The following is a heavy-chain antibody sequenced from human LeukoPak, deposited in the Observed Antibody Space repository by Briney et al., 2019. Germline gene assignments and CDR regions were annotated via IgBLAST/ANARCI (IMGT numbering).Heavy chain of an antibody. CDR1: GYSFSSYW. CDR2: IYPGGSET. J-gene: IGHJ4*02. V-gene: IGHV5-51*01. Sequence: GESLKISCKGLGYSFSSYWNAWVRQRPGKGLEWMGIIYPGGSETRYDPSFQGLVTISADSSTSTAYLQWSSLRASDTAMYYCARASRDGYNQNFDHWGQGILVTVSS. CDR3: ARASRDGYNQNFDH. D-gene: IGHD5-24*01.